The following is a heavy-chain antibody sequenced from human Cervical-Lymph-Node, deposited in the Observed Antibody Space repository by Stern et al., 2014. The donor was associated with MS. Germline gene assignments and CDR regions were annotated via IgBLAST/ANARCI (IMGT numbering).Heavy chain of an antibody. D-gene: IGHD2-8*01. CDR3: AKEGRPRPGLGVD. CDR1: GYTFTAYY. J-gene: IGHJ4*02. V-gene: IGHV1-2*06. Sequence: VQLVQSGAEVKKPGASVRVSCTASGYTFTAYYMHWVRQAPGQGLEWMGRINPNGGATYYPQKFQGRITMTRDTSISTVYMVLSRLTSDDTAIYYCAKEGRPRPGLGVDWGQGTLVTVSS. CDR2: INPNGGAT.